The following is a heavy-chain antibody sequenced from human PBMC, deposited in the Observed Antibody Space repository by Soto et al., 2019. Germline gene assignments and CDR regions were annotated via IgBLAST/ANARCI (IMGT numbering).Heavy chain of an antibody. CDR3: VRSSRRDITASRGMDV. Sequence: PGGSLRLSCAASGFTVSSNYMSWVRQAPGKGLEWVSVIYSGGSTYYADSVKDRFFISRDSPKNTLYLQVNSLRTEDTAVYYCVRSSRRDITASRGMDVWGQGTTVTVSS. CDR2: IYSGGST. D-gene: IGHD3-3*01. J-gene: IGHJ6*02. V-gene: IGHV3-66*01. CDR1: GFTVSSNY.